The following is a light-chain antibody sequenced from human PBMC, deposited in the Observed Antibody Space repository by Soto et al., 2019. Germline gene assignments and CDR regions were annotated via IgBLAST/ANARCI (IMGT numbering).Light chain of an antibody. CDR3: QQYGSSPRT. CDR2: DAS. V-gene: IGKV3-20*01. CDR1: QSVSSSY. J-gene: IGKJ1*01. Sequence: EVVLPQSPGTLPLSPGERATLSCRASQSVSSSYLAWYQQKPGQAPRLLIYDASSRATGIPDRFSGSVSGTDFTLTISRLEPEDFAVYYWQQYGSSPRTFGQGTKVEIK.